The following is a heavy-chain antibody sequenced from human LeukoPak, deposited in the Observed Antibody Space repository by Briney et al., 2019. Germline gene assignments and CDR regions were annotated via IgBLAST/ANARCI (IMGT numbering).Heavy chain of an antibody. Sequence: SETLSLTCAVSGGSISSYYWSWIRQPPGKGLEWIGYIYYSGSTNYNPSLKSRVTISVDTSKNQFSLKLSSVTAADTAVYYCATSLPAAAGSWNYYGMDVWGQGTTVTVSS. J-gene: IGHJ6*02. CDR2: IYYSGST. CDR3: ATSLPAAAGSWNYYGMDV. CDR1: GGSISSYY. D-gene: IGHD6-13*01. V-gene: IGHV4-59*01.